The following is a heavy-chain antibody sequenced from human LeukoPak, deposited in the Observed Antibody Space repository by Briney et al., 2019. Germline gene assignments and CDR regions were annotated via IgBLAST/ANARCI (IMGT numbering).Heavy chain of an antibody. Sequence: PSETLSLTCTFSGGSISSSSSYWGWIRQPPGKGLEWIGSIYYSGSTYYNPSLKSRVTISVDTSKNQFSLKLSSVTAADTAVYYCATQLTYYDFWSGYYTNDYWGQGTLVTVSS. CDR3: ATQLTYYDFWSGYYTNDY. CDR2: IYYSGST. J-gene: IGHJ4*02. D-gene: IGHD3-3*01. CDR1: GGSISSSSSY. V-gene: IGHV4-39*01.